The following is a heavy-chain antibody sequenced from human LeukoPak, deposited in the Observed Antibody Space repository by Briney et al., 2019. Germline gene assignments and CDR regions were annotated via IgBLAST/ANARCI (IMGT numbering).Heavy chain of an antibody. CDR1: GFSFSNYA. CDR2: IIGSSGTT. CDR3: AKGAYDYIEIAYFDY. J-gene: IGHJ4*02. V-gene: IGHV3-23*01. Sequence: GGSLRLSRVASGFSFSNYAMNWVRQAPGKGLEWVSLIIGSSGTTFYADSVKGRFTISRDKSKSTLYLQMNSLRAEDTAVYYCAKGAYDYIEIAYFDYWGQGSLVTVSS. D-gene: IGHD5-12*01.